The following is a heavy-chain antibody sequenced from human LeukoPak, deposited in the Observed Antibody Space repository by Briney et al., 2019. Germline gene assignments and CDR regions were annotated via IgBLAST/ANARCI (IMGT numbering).Heavy chain of an antibody. CDR1: GGTFSSYT. CDR3: ASDLRLGGLSFNYFDY. V-gene: IGHV1-69*02. D-gene: IGHD3-16*02. J-gene: IGHJ4*02. Sequence: GASVKVSCKASGGTFSSYTISWVRHAPGQGLEWMGRIIPILGIANYAQKFQGRVTITADKSTSTAYMELSSMRSEDTAVYYCASDLRLGGLSFNYFDYWGQGTMVTVSS. CDR2: IIPILGIA.